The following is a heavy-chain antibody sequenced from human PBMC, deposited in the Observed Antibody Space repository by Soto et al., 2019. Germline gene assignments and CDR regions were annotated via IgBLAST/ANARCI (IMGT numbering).Heavy chain of an antibody. CDR3: AADAPRYDFWSGYPSDYYYYGMDV. J-gene: IGHJ6*02. D-gene: IGHD3-3*01. CDR2: IVVGSGNT. V-gene: IGHV1-58*01. CDR1: GFTFTSSA. Sequence: SVKVSCKASGFTFTSSAVQWVRQARGQRLEWVGWIVVGSGNTNYAQKFQERVTITRDMSTSTAYMELSSLRSEDTAVYYCAADAPRYDFWSGYPSDYYYYGMDVWGQGTTVTVSS.